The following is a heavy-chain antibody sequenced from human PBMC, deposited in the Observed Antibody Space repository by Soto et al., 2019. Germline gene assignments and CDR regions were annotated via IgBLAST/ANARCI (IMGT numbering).Heavy chain of an antibody. CDR3: AKGGRQWLVTSDFNY. CDR1: GFTFSDYA. Sequence: VQLVESGGGVVQPGRSLRLSCAASGFTFSDYAMHWVRQAPGKGLEWVAVVYNDGRNKHYADSVKGRFTISRDSSKNTVSLEMTSLRAEDTAVYYCAKGGRQWLVTSDFNYWGQGALVTVSS. D-gene: IGHD6-19*01. CDR2: VYNDGRNK. V-gene: IGHV3-30*18. J-gene: IGHJ4*02.